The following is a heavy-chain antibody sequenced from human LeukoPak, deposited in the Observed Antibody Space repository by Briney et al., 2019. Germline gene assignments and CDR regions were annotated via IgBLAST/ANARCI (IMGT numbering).Heavy chain of an antibody. CDR1: GFAFSSYT. CDR2: ITSTSGDI. Sequence: GGSVRLSCAASGFAFSSYTMNWARQAPGKGLEWVSSITSTSGDIYYADSVKGRFTISRDNAKNSLFLQMNSLRTEDTAVYYCARLGYYYETTSTLGDIWG. V-gene: IGHV3-21*04. J-gene: IGHJ3*02. D-gene: IGHD3-22*01. CDR3: ARLGYYYETTSTLGDI.